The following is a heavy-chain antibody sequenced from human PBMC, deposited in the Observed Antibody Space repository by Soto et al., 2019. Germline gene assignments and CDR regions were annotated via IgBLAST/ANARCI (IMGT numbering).Heavy chain of an antibody. J-gene: IGHJ6*02. D-gene: IGHD3-3*01. V-gene: IGHV1-2*02. CDR1: GYTFTGYY. CDR3: ARNDFWSGYYYYGMAV. Sequence: ASVKVSCKASGYTFTGYYMHWVRQAPGQGLEWMGWINPNSGGTNYAQKFQGRVTMTRDTSISTAYMELSRLRSDDTAVYYCARNDFWSGYYYYGMAVWGQGTTVTVSS. CDR2: INPNSGGT.